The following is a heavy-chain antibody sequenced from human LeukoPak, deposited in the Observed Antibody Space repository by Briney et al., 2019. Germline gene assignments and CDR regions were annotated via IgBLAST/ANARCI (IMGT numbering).Heavy chain of an antibody. CDR2: INPNSGGT. J-gene: IGHJ3*02. CDR1: GYTFTGYY. CDR3: AREIPLMAAFDI. D-gene: IGHD5-24*01. Sequence: ASVKVSCKASGYTFTGYYMHWVRQAPGQGLEWMGCINPNSGGTSYAQKFQGRVTMTRDTSISTAYMELSRLRSDDTAVYYCAREIPLMAAFDIWGQGTMVTVSS. V-gene: IGHV1-2*02.